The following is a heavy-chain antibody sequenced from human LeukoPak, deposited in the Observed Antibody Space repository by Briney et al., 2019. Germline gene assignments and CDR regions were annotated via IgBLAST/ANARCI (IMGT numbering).Heavy chain of an antibody. Sequence: GGSLRLSCAASGFTFDDYGMSWVRQAPGKGLGWGSGINWNGGSTGYADSVKGRFTISRDNAKNSLYLQMNSLRAEDTALYYCARDPYGSGSYFYWGQGTLVTVSS. CDR2: INWNGGST. V-gene: IGHV3-20*04. D-gene: IGHD3-10*01. CDR3: ARDPYGSGSYFY. J-gene: IGHJ4*02. CDR1: GFTFDDYG.